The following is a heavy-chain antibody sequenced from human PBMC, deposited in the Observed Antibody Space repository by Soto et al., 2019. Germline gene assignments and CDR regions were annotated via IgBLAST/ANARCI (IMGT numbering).Heavy chain of an antibody. J-gene: IGHJ5*01. V-gene: IGHV3-20*04. D-gene: IGHD4-17*01. CDR3: AREHIWGYEYGDYGDS. Sequence: EVQLVESGGGVVRPGGSLRLACAVSGFSLDEYGMSWVRQAPGKGLEWVSGMHSNGGSTGYADSVKGRFTISRDDAKNSLYLQMNSLRAEDTAFYYCAREHIWGYEYGDYGDSWGHGTLVTVSS. CDR1: GFSLDEYG. CDR2: MHSNGGST.